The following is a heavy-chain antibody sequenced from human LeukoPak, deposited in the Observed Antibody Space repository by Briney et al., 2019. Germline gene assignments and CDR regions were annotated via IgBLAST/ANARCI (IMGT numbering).Heavy chain of an antibody. V-gene: IGHV4-59*01. CDR3: ARSFSSPGDWYYFHY. J-gene: IGHJ4*02. D-gene: IGHD3/OR15-3a*01. Sequence: SETLSLTCTVSGGSISSYYWSWIRQPPGKGLEWIGYIYYSGSTNYNPSLKSRVTISVDTSKNQFSLKLSSVTAADTAVYYCARSFSSPGDWYYFHYWGQGTLVTVSS. CDR2: IYYSGST. CDR1: GGSISSYY.